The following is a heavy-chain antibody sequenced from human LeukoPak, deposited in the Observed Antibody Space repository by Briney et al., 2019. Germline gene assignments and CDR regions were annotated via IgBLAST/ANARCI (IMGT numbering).Heavy chain of an antibody. CDR1: GFSFNNYA. CDR3: AKGAYDYIEIAYFDY. D-gene: IGHD5-12*01. CDR2: IIGSSGST. J-gene: IGHJ4*02. Sequence: GGSLRLSCVASGFSFNNYAMNWVRQAPGKGLEWVSLIIGSSGSTFYADSVKGRFTISRDKSKNTLYLQMNSLRAEDTAVYYCAKGAYDYIEIAYFDYWGQGSLVTVSS. V-gene: IGHV3-23*01.